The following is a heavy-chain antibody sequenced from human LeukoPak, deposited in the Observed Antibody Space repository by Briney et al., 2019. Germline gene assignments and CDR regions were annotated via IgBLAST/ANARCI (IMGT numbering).Heavy chain of an antibody. CDR1: GFTFSSYG. CDR2: IRYDVSNK. J-gene: IGHJ4*02. D-gene: IGHD3-10*01. CDR3: AQVVSRRSLWFGAPRFDY. Sequence: GGSLRLSCAASGFTFSSYGMHGGRQAPGKGLEWGAFIRYDVSNKYYADSLKGRFTISRDNSNNSLYLQPNSLRAEDTAVYYCAQVVSRRSLWFGAPRFDYWGQGTLVTVSS. V-gene: IGHV3-30*02.